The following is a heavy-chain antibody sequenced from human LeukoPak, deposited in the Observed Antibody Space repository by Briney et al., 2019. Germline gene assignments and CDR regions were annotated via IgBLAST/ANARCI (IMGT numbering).Heavy chain of an antibody. CDR1: GFTFSSYG. CDR2: IWYDGSNK. J-gene: IGHJ6*02. CDR3: ARGRTSIAVAGTGIYYYYGMDV. Sequence: GGSLRLSCAASGFTFSSYGMHWVRQAPGKGLEWVAVIWYDGSNKYYADSVKGRFTISRDNSKNTLYLQMNSLRAEDTAVYYCARGRTSIAVAGTGIYYYYGMDVWGQGTTVTVSS. D-gene: IGHD6-19*01. V-gene: IGHV3-33*01.